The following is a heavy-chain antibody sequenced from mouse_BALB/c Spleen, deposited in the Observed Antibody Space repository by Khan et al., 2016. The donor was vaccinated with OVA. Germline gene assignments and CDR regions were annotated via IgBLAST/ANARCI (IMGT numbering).Heavy chain of an antibody. V-gene: IGHV2-6-1*01. Sequence: VELVESGPGLVAPSQCLSITCTISGFSLTNYGVHWVRQPPGKGLEWLVVIWSDGSTTYNSALKSRLTITKDNSKSQVFLEMNSLQTDDTAIYFCARQPYYHYNVMDYWGQGTSVTVSS. J-gene: IGHJ4*01. CDR3: ARQPYYHYNVMDY. CDR1: GFSLTNYG. CDR2: IWSDGST. D-gene: IGHD2-4*01.